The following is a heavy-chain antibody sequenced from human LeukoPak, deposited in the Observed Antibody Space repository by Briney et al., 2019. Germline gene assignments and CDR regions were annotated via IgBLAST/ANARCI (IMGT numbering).Heavy chain of an antibody. CDR2: ISTSGST. CDR1: GVSISSGSYY. V-gene: IGHV4-61*02. D-gene: IGHD5-18*01. CDR3: AREGGYSYGDAPLHFDY. J-gene: IGHJ4*02. Sequence: SQTLSLTCTVSGVSISSGSYYWSWLRQPAGKGLEWIGRISTSGSTNYNPSLKSRVTISVDTSKNQFSLNLSSVTAADTAVYYCAREGGYSYGDAPLHFDYWGQGTLVTVSS.